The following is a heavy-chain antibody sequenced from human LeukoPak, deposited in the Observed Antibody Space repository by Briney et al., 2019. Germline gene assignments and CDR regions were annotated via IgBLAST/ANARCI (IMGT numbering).Heavy chain of an antibody. V-gene: IGHV4-39*01. CDR3: ARRRIAVAGIDY. J-gene: IGHJ4*02. CDR1: GGSISSTSYY. D-gene: IGHD6-19*01. Sequence: KPSETLSLTCTVSGGSISSTSYYWGWIRQPPGEGLEWIGSIYYSWDTYYNPSLKSRVTISVDTSKNQFSLKLSSVTAADTAVYYCARRRIAVAGIDYWGQGTLVTVSS. CDR2: IYYSWDT.